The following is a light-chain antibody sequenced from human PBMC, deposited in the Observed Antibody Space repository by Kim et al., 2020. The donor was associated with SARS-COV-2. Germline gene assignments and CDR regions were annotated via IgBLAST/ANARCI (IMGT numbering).Light chain of an antibody. V-gene: IGLV3-1*01. Sequence: VSPEQTASITCSGDKLGDKYACWYQQKPGQSPVLVIYQHNKRPSGIPERFSGSNSGNTATLTISGTQAMDEADYYCQAWDSSTVVFAGGTQLTVL. CDR2: QHN. J-gene: IGLJ2*01. CDR1: KLGDKY. CDR3: QAWDSSTVV.